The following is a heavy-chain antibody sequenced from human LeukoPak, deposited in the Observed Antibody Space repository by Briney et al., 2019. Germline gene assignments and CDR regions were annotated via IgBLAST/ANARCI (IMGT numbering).Heavy chain of an antibody. CDR2: IYYSGST. D-gene: IGHD6-13*01. V-gene: IGHV4-59*01. Sequence: QPSETLSLTCTASGGSISSYYWSWIRQPPGKGLEWIGYIYYSGSTNYNPSLKSRVTISVDTSKNHFSLKLSSVTAADTAVYYCARERGAAAGTNAFDIWGQGTMVTVSS. CDR3: ARERGAAAGTNAFDI. J-gene: IGHJ3*02. CDR1: GGSISSYY.